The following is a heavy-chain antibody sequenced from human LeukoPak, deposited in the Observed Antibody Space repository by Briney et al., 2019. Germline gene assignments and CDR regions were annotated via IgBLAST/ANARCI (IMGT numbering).Heavy chain of an antibody. D-gene: IGHD6-13*01. CDR1: GYTLTELS. J-gene: IGHJ4*02. Sequence: GASVKVSCKVSGYTLTELSMHWVRQAPGKGLEWMGGFVPEDGETIYAQKFQGRVTMTEDTSTDTAYMELSSLRSEDTAVYYCATQQQLRGPLDVYYFDYWGQGTLVTVSS. CDR2: FVPEDGET. CDR3: ATQQQLRGPLDVYYFDY. V-gene: IGHV1-24*01.